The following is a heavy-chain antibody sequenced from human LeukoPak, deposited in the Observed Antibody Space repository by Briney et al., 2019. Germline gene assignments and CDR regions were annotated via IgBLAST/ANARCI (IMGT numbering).Heavy chain of an antibody. CDR1: GGSISSYY. CDR2: IYYSGST. D-gene: IGHD3-10*01. V-gene: IGHV4-59*01. CDR3: AGGFPSTHNWFDP. Sequence: SETLSLTCTVSGGSISSYYWSWIRQPPGKGLEWIGDIYYSGSTNYNPSLKSRVTISVDTSKNQFSLKLSSVTAADTAVYYCAGGFPSTHNWFDPWGQGTLVAVSS. J-gene: IGHJ5*02.